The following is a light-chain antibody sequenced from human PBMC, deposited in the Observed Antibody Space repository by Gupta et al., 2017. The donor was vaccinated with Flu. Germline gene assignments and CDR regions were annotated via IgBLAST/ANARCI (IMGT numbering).Light chain of an antibody. CDR1: SSNIGSNI. CDR3: AAWDDSLNGLYV. Sequence: VTISCSGSSSNIGSNIVNWYQQLPGTAPNLLIYSNNQRPSGVPDRFSGSKSGTSASLAISGLQSEDEADYYCAAWDDSLNGLYVFGTGTKFTVL. J-gene: IGLJ1*01. CDR2: SNN. V-gene: IGLV1-44*01.